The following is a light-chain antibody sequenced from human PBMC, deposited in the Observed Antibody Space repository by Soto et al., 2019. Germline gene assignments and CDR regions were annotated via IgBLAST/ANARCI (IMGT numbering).Light chain of an antibody. J-gene: IGKJ1*01. CDR3: QQYVTSPRT. CDR2: GAS. CDR1: QSLRPTY. V-gene: IGKV3-20*01. Sequence: EVVLTQSPDTLSLSPGETATLSCRASQSLRPTYVAWYQQKPGQAPRLLIYGASFRVTDIPGRFSGRGSGTDFTLSISRLEPEDFAVYYCQQYVTSPRTFGLGTKVEMK.